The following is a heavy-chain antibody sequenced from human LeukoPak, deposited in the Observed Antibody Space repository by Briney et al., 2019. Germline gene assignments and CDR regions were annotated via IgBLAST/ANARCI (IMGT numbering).Heavy chain of an antibody. V-gene: IGHV3-30*04. Sequence: GGSLRLSCAASGLTFSSYAMHWVRQAPGKGLEWVAVISYDGSNKYYADSVKGRFTISRDNSKNTLYLQMNSLRAEDTAVYYCARDNLEWLLLSYFDYWGQGTLVTVSS. D-gene: IGHD3-3*01. CDR1: GLTFSSYA. CDR3: ARDNLEWLLLSYFDY. CDR2: ISYDGSNK. J-gene: IGHJ4*02.